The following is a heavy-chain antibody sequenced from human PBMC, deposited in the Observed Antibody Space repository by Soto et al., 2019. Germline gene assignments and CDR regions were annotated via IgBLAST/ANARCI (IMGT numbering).Heavy chain of an antibody. CDR1: GYTFTSYG. J-gene: IGHJ6*03. Sequence: GASVKVSCKASGYTFTSYGISWVRQAPGQGLEWMGWISAYNGNTNYAQKLQGRVTMTTDTSTSTAYMELRSLRSDDTAVYYCAKMGCSSTSCPKGYYYYYMDVWGKGTTVTVSS. V-gene: IGHV1-18*01. CDR3: AKMGCSSTSCPKGYYYYYMDV. CDR2: ISAYNGNT. D-gene: IGHD2-2*01.